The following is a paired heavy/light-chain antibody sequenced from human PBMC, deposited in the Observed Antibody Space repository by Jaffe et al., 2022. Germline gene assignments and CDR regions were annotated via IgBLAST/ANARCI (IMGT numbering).Heavy chain of an antibody. CDR2: IGASGGNT. J-gene: IGHJ4*02. CDR3: AAPRGSFLTGYYLAY. Sequence: EVQVLESGGGLVQPGGSLRLSCEASGFTFSNYAMTWVRQAPGKGLEWVSVIGASGGNTYYADSVKGRFTISRDNSKNTLYLQMNSLRAEDTAVYYCAAPRGSFLTGYYLAYWGQGTLVTVSS. D-gene: IGHD3-9*01. V-gene: IGHV3-23*01. CDR1: GFTFSNYA.
Light chain of an antibody. J-gene: IGLJ1*01. Sequence: QSALTQPASVSGSPGQSITISCTGTSGDVGGYNYVSWYQQHPDKAPKLMIYEVSNRPSGVSNRFSGSKSGNTASLTISGLQADDEADYYCSSYTSTYTQVFGTGTKVTAL. CDR1: SGDVGGYNY. CDR3: SSYTSTYTQV. CDR2: EVS. V-gene: IGLV2-14*01.